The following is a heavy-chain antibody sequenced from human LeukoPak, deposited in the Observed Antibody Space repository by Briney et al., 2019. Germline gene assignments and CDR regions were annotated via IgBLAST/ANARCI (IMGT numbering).Heavy chain of an antibody. D-gene: IGHD5-12*01. Sequence: ASVKVSCKASGYTFINYGVTWVRQAPGQGLEWMGWISASNGNTNYAQKLRGRVTMTTETSTSTAYMELRSLRSDDTAVYYCARALSRGYSGYDYGLGYWGQGTLVTVSS. CDR3: ARALSRGYSGYDYGLGY. J-gene: IGHJ4*02. CDR1: GYTFINYG. CDR2: ISASNGNT. V-gene: IGHV1-18*01.